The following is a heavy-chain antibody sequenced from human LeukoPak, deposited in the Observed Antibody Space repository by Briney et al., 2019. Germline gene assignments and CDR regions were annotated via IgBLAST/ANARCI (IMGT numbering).Heavy chain of an antibody. J-gene: IGHJ6*02. CDR3: ARGDYSNYVTYYYYYGMDV. CDR1: GGSISSGGYY. Sequence: SETLSLTCAVSGGSISSGGYYWSWIRQHPGKGLEWIGYIYYSGSTYYNPSLKSRVTISVDTSKNQFSLKPSSVTAADTAVYYCARGDYSNYVTYYYYYGMDVWGQGTTVTVSS. D-gene: IGHD4-11*01. CDR2: IYYSGST. V-gene: IGHV4-31*11.